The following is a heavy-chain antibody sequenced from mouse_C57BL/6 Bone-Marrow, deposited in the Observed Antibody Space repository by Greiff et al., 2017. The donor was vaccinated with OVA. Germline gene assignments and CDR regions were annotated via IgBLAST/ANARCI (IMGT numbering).Heavy chain of an antibody. V-gene: IGHV5-4*01. CDR3: AEGIGSSYAMDY. CDR2: ISDGGSYT. Sequence: EVHLVESGGGLVKPGGSLKLSCAASGFTFSSYAMSWVRQTPEKRLEWVATISDGGSYTYYPDNVKGRFTISRDNAKNNLYLQMSHLKSEDTAMYYCAEGIGSSYAMDYWGQGTSVTVSS. CDR1: GFTFSSYA. J-gene: IGHJ4*01. D-gene: IGHD1-1*01.